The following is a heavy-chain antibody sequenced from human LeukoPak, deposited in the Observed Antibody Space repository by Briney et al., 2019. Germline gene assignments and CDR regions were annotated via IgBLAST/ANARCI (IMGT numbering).Heavy chain of an antibody. CDR2: ISGSGGST. V-gene: IGHV3-23*01. CDR3: AKLSPGSYDILTGYLY. D-gene: IGHD3-9*01. J-gene: IGHJ4*02. Sequence: GGSLRLSCAASGFTLSSYAMSLVRQAPGKGLEWVSAISGSGGSTYYADSVKGRFTISRDNSKNTLYLQMNSLRAEDTAVYYCAKLSPGSYDILTGYLYWGQGTLVTVSS. CDR1: GFTLSSYA.